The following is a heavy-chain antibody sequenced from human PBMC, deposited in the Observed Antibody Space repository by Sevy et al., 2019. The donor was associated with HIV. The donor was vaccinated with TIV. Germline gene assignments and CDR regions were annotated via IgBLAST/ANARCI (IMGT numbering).Heavy chain of an antibody. V-gene: IGHV3-23*01. CDR2: ISGSGGST. D-gene: IGHD3-3*01. CDR3: AKFQDDYDFWSGALISPFDI. Sequence: GGSLRLSCAASGFTFSSYAMSWVRQAPGKGLEWVSAISGSGGSTYYADSVKGRFTISRDNSKNTLYLQMNSLRAEDTAVYYCAKFQDDYDFWSGALISPFDIWGQGTMVTVSS. CDR1: GFTFSSYA. J-gene: IGHJ3*02.